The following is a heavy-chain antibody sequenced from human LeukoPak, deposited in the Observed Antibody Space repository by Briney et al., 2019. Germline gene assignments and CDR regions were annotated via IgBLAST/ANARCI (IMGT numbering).Heavy chain of an antibody. V-gene: IGHV3-7*01. CDR1: GFTFSSYW. Sequence: GGSLRLSCAASGFTFSSYWMTWVRQAPGKGLEWVASIKQDGNEKYYVDSVKGRFTISRNNARNSLFLQMSSLRADDTAVYYCARDGSFRIYDYWGQGALVTVSS. D-gene: IGHD3-10*01. CDR2: IKQDGNEK. J-gene: IGHJ4*02. CDR3: ARDGSFRIYDY.